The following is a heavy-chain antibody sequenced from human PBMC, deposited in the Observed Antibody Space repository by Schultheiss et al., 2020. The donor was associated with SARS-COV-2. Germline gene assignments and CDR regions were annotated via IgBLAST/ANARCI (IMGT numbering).Heavy chain of an antibody. Sequence: GESLKISCAASGFTFSSYAMSWVRQAPGKGLEWVSAISSSGSTIYYADSVKGRFTISRDNAKNSLYLQMNSLRAEDTAVYYCARGAHYYDDKPYAFDIWGQGTMVTVSS. CDR3: ARGAHYYDDKPYAFDI. D-gene: IGHD3-22*01. J-gene: IGHJ3*02. V-gene: IGHV3-21*04. CDR1: GFTFSSYA. CDR2: ISSSGSTI.